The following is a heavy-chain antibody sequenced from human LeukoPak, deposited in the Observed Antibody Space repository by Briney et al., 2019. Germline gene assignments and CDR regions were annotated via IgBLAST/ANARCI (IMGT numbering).Heavy chain of an antibody. CDR2: IYYSGST. CDR3: ARDPQEVPYCSSTSCSYYYGMDV. CDR1: GGPISSGDYY. J-gene: IGHJ6*02. Sequence: PSETLSLTCTVSGGPISSGDYYWSWIRQPPGKGLEWIGYIYYSGSTYYNPSLKSRVTISVDTSKNQSSLKLSSVTAADTAVYYCARDPQEVPYCSSTSCSYYYGMDVWGQGTTVTVSS. V-gene: IGHV4-30-4*01. D-gene: IGHD2-2*01.